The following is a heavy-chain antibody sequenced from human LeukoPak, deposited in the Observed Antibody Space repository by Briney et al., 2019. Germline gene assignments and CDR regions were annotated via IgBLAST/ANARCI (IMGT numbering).Heavy chain of an antibody. J-gene: IGHJ4*02. CDR2: ILYGGAT. D-gene: IGHD4-17*01. Sequence: SETLSLTCTVSGGPISGYYWSWIRQPPGKGLEWIAYILYGGATVYNPSLNSRGTISVDTSKNQLSLKLNSVTAADTAIYYCARHTAGRAYGDFDSWGQGTLVTVSS. CDR1: GGPISGYY. V-gene: IGHV4-59*08. CDR3: ARHTAGRAYGDFDS.